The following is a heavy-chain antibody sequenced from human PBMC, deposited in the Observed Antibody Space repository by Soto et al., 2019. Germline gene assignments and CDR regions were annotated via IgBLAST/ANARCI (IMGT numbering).Heavy chain of an antibody. CDR2: IYHSGST. Sequence: PSETLSLTCAVSGGSISSSNWWSWVRQPPGKGLEWIGEIYHSGSTNYNPSLKSRVTIPVDKSKNQFSLKLSSVTAADTAVYYCARFGSSSRLSWFDPWGQGTLVTVSS. V-gene: IGHV4-4*02. D-gene: IGHD6-13*01. CDR3: ARFGSSSRLSWFDP. J-gene: IGHJ5*02. CDR1: GGSISSSNW.